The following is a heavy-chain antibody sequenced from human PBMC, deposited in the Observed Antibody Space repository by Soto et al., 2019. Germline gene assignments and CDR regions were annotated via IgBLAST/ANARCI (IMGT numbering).Heavy chain of an antibody. CDR2: IYYSGST. V-gene: IGHV4-31*03. CDR3: ARGNDGDYGPYWYFDL. Sequence: QVQLQESGPGLVKPSQTLSLTCTVSGGSISSGGYYWSWIRQHPGKGLEWIGYIYYSGSTYYNPSLKSRVTISVDTSKNQFSLKLSSVTAADTAVYYCARGNDGDYGPYWYFDLWGRGTLVTVSS. CDR1: GGSISSGGYY. J-gene: IGHJ2*01. D-gene: IGHD4-17*01.